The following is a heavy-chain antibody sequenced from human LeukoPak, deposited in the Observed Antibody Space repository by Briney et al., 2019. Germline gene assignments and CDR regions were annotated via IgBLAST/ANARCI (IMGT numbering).Heavy chain of an antibody. CDR1: GFPFSTYW. CDR2: LDTTGSNT. Sequence: PGGSLRLSCAASGFPFSTYWMHWVRQAPGKGLVWVSRLDTTGSNTVYADSVEGRFTISRDNAKNTLYLQMNSLRAEDTAVYYCARVTSNRGLDIWGQGTMVTVSS. V-gene: IGHV3-74*01. D-gene: IGHD1-14*01. J-gene: IGHJ3*02. CDR3: ARVTSNRGLDI.